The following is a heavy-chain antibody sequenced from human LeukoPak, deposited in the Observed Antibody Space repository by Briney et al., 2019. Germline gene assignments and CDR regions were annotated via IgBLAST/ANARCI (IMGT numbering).Heavy chain of an antibody. CDR2: IYTSGST. D-gene: IGHD2-2*02. Sequence: PSETLSLTCTVSGGSISSGSYYWSWIRQPAGKGLEWIGRIYTSGSTNYNPSLKSRVTISVDTSKNQFSLKLSSVTAAVTAVYYCARSYCSSTSCYTGGFDYWGQGTLVTVSS. V-gene: IGHV4-61*02. CDR3: ARSYCSSTSCYTGGFDY. J-gene: IGHJ4*02. CDR1: GGSISSGSYY.